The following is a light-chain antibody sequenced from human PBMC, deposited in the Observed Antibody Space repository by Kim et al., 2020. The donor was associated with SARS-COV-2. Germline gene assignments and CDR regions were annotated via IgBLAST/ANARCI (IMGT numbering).Light chain of an antibody. CDR1: QSVGRF. CDR3: QQRDSWPPYT. J-gene: IGKJ2*01. V-gene: IGKV3-11*01. CDR2: DTS. Sequence: LSPGERATLSCRARQSVGRFLAWYQQKPGQAPRLLIYDTSNRATDIPARFSGSGSGTDFTLTIDILEAEDFAVYYCQQRDSWPPYTFGQGTKLEI.